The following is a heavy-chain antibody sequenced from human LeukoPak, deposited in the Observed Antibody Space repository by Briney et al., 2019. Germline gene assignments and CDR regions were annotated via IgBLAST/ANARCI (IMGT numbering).Heavy chain of an antibody. CDR1: GGCISSGSYY. D-gene: IGHD6-19*01. V-gene: IGHV4-61*02. CDR3: ARDWSDYSSGWFEAFDI. Sequence: PSQTLSLTCTVSGGCISSGSYYWHWIRQPAGKGLEWIGRMYTSGSTNYNPSLKSRVTISVDTSKDQFSLKLSSVTAADTTVYYCARDWSDYSSGWFEAFDIWGHGTMVTVSS. J-gene: IGHJ3*02. CDR2: MYTSGST.